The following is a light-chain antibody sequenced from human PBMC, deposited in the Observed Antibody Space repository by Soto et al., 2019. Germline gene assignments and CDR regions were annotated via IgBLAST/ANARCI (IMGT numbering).Light chain of an antibody. CDR3: QHYDNFPRAIT. CDR2: DAS. V-gene: IGKV1-33*01. CDR1: QNINNY. Sequence: DIQMTQSPSSLAASVVYGCTITCQAIQNINNYLNWYQQKPGRAPKLLIYDASNLEAGVPSRFRGSGSGTDFTFTISRLQPEDIATYYCQHYDNFPRAITFGQGTRLEIK. J-gene: IGKJ5*01.